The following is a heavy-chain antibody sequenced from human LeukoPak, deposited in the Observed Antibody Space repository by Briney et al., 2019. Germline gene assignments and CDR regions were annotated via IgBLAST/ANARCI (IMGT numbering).Heavy chain of an antibody. J-gene: IGHJ5*02. CDR2: ISSSSSYI. CDR3: ARDQYSSGAP. CDR1: GFTFSRHA. V-gene: IGHV3-21*01. D-gene: IGHD6-19*01. Sequence: GGSLRLSCAASGFTFSRHAMHWVRQAPGKGLEWVSSISSSSSYIYYADSVKGRFTISRDNAKNSLYLQMNSLRAEDTAVYYCARDQYSSGAPWGQGTLVTVSS.